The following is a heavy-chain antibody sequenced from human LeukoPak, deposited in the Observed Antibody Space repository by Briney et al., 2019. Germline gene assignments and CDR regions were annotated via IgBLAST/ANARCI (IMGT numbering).Heavy chain of an antibody. CDR3: ASLSNPDAFDI. Sequence: GASVKVSCKASGYTFTSYGISWVRQAPGQGLEWMGWISAYNGNTNYAQKLQGRVTMTRDTSISTAYMELSRLRSDDTAVYYCASLSNPDAFDIWGQGTMVTVSS. V-gene: IGHV1-18*01. CDR2: ISAYNGNT. J-gene: IGHJ3*02. D-gene: IGHD2/OR15-2a*01. CDR1: GYTFTSYG.